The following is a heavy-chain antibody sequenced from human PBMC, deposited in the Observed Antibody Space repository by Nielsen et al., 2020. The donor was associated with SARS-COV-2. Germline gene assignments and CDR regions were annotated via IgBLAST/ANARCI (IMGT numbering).Heavy chain of an antibody. V-gene: IGHV3-23*01. Sequence: GESLKISCAASGFTFSSYWMSWVRQAPGKGLEWVSAINGGRTYYADSVKGRFTISRDNSKNTLYVQLNSLRAEDTALYYCAKEGNSGSAYDQWGQGTLVTVSS. D-gene: IGHD1-26*01. CDR1: GFTFSSYW. CDR3: AKEGNSGSAYDQ. J-gene: IGHJ5*02. CDR2: INGGRT.